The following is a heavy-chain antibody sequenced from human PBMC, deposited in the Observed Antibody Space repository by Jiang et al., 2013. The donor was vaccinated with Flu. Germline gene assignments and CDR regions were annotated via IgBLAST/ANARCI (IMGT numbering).Heavy chain of an antibody. V-gene: IGHV4-34*01. CDR2: VNHSGST. D-gene: IGHD5-18*01. CDR1: GGSVQWLL. Sequence: ETLSLTCAVYGGSVQWLLLELDPPAPTGRGWSGLGKVNHSGSTNYNPSLKSRLTISVDTSKNQFSLKLSSVTAADTAVYYCARGRYSYGQDNWGQGSLVTVSS. CDR3: ARGRYSYGQDN. J-gene: IGHJ4*02.